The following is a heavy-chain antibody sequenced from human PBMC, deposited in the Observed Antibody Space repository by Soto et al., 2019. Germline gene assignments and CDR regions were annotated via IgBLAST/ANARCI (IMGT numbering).Heavy chain of an antibody. J-gene: IGHJ4*02. D-gene: IGHD3-22*01. V-gene: IGHV3-48*02. CDR1: GFTFSSYS. CDR3: ARVPQYYDSSGYAY. CDR2: ISSSSSTI. Sequence: ESGGGLVQPGGSLRLSCAASGFTFSSYSMNWVRQAPGKGLEWVSYISSSSSTIYYADSVKGRFTISRDNAKNSLYLQMNSLRDEDTAVYYCARVPQYYDSSGYAYWGQGTLVTVSS.